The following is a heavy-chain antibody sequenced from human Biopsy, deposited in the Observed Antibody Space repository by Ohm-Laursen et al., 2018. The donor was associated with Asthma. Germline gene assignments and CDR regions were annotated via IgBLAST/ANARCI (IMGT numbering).Heavy chain of an antibody. D-gene: IGHD7-27*01. V-gene: IGHV1-2*06. Sequence: ASVKVSCKASGYTFSNYAISWVRQAPGEGLEWMGRINPNGGATVYAQKFQGRVTMTRDTSISTAYMELSRLTSDDAAVYYCARVQKSPGDRWFDPWGQGTLVTVSS. CDR1: GYTFSNYA. J-gene: IGHJ5*02. CDR3: ARVQKSPGDRWFDP. CDR2: INPNGGAT.